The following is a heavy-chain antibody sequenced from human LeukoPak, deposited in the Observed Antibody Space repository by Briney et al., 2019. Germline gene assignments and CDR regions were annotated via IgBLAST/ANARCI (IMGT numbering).Heavy chain of an antibody. Sequence: ASVKVSCKVSGYTLTELSMHWVRQAPGKGLEWMGGFDPEDGETIYAQKFQGRVTMTEDASTDTDYMELSSLRSEDTAVYYCATVRGYSYGYYFDYWGQGTLVTVSS. CDR2: FDPEDGET. J-gene: IGHJ4*02. CDR3: ATVRGYSYGYYFDY. D-gene: IGHD5-18*01. CDR1: GYTLTELS. V-gene: IGHV1-24*01.